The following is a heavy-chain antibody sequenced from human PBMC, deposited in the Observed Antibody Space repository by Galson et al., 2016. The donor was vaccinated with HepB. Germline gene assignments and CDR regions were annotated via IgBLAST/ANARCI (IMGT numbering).Heavy chain of an antibody. V-gene: IGHV4-31*03. CDR3: ASGMVRGVKRFAY. J-gene: IGHJ4*02. CDR2: ISYSGGT. Sequence: TLSLTCTVFGGSIRSGSYYWSWIRQHPGKGLEWIGYISYSGGTHYNPSLKSRVTISVDTSKNQFSLQLSSVTAADTAVYYCASGMVRGVKRFAYWGQGTLVTVSS. CDR1: GGSIRSGSYY. D-gene: IGHD3-10*01.